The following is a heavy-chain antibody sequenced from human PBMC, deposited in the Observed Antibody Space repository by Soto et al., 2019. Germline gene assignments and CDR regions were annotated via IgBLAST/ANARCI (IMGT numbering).Heavy chain of an antibody. CDR3: ARPHLDRPTYYGLDV. V-gene: IGHV3-48*02. CDR2: INSGSDTI. D-gene: IGHD3-16*01. Sequence: GGSLRLSCAASGFTLSAYSMNWVRQAPGKGLELISFINSGSDTIYYGDSVKGRFTISRDNAKNALYLQMNSLRDDDTAVYYCARPHLDRPTYYGLDVWGQGTTVTVSS. J-gene: IGHJ6*02. CDR1: GFTLSAYS.